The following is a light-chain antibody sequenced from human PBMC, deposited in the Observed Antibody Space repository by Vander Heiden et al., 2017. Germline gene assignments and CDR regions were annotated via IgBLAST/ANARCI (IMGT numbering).Light chain of an antibody. Sequence: SYDLTQPLSVSVALGQTASITCGGHNTEDKNVNWYRQRPGQAPMLVIYRDSSRPSGIPERFSGSNSGNTATLIISGAQAADEADYYCQVWDSGSLLFGGGTKLTVL. CDR1: NTEDKN. CDR2: RDS. CDR3: QVWDSGSLL. V-gene: IGLV3-9*01. J-gene: IGLJ2*01.